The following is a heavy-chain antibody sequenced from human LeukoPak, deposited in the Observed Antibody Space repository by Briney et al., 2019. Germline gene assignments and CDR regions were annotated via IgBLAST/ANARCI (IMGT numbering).Heavy chain of an antibody. CDR3: ARELAPYFDY. Sequence: ASVKVSCKASGYTFTSYYIHWVRQAPGQGVEWMGIINPSGCSTSYAQKFQGRVTMTRDTSTSTVYMELSSLRSEDTAVYYCARELAPYFDYWGQGTLVTVSS. D-gene: IGHD6-13*01. CDR1: GYTFTSYY. CDR2: INPSGCST. J-gene: IGHJ4*02. V-gene: IGHV1-46*01.